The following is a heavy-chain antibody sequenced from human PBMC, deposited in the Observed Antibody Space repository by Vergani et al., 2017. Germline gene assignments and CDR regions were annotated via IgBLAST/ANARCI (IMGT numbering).Heavy chain of an antibody. V-gene: IGHV1-18*01. CDR2: ISAYNGNT. CDR3: ARGEGDCCSTSCYRRYFDY. CDR1: GYTFTSYG. J-gene: IGHJ4*02. Sequence: QVQLVQSGAEVKKPGASVKVSCKASGYTFTSYGISWVRQPPGQGLEWLGWISAYNGNTNYAQKLQGRVTMTTDTSTSTAYLELRSLRSDDPAVYYCARGEGDCCSTSCYRRYFDYWGQGTLVTVSS. D-gene: IGHD2-2*02.